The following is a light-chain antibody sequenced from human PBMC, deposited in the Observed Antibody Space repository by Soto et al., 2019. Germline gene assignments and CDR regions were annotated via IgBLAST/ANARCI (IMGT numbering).Light chain of an antibody. V-gene: IGLV1-44*01. CDR2: SND. Sequence: QSVLTQPPSASGTPGQRVTMSCSGSSSNIGINTVAWYRQLPGTAPKLLIYSNDQRPSGVPDRVSGSKSGTSASPAISGLQSEDEADYYCAAWDNSLRGYVFGNGTKVTVL. J-gene: IGLJ1*01. CDR3: AAWDNSLRGYV. CDR1: SSNIGINT.